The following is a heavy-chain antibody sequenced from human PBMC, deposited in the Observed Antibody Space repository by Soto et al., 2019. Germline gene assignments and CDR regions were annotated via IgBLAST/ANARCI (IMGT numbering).Heavy chain of an antibody. J-gene: IGHJ4*02. Sequence: QLQLQESGPGLVKPSETLSLTCTVSGGSISRSSYYWGWIRQPPGKGLEWIGSIYYSGSTHYNPSLKSRVTISVDTSKNQFSLKLSSVTAADMAVYYCATLWFGAADYWGQGTLVTVSS. D-gene: IGHD3-10*01. CDR3: ATLWFGAADY. CDR2: IYYSGST. CDR1: GGSISRSSYY. V-gene: IGHV4-39*01.